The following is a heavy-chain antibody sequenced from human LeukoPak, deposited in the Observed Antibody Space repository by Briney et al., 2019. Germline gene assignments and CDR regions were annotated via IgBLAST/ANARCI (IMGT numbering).Heavy chain of an antibody. V-gene: IGHV3-21*01. CDR3: ARAMEYYDSSGNFDY. Sequence: PGGSLRLSCAASGFTFSSYSMNWVRQAPGKGLEWVSSISSSSSYIYYADSVKGRFTISRDNAKNSLYLQMNSLRAEDTAVYYCARAMEYYDSSGNFDYWGQGTLVTVSS. CDR2: ISSSSSYI. D-gene: IGHD3-22*01. CDR1: GFTFSSYS. J-gene: IGHJ4*02.